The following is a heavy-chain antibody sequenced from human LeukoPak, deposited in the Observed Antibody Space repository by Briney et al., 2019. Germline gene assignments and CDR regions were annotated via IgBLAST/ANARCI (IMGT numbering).Heavy chain of an antibody. V-gene: IGHV4-30-2*05. J-gene: IGHJ4*02. CDR1: GDSISSGGYY. CDR3: AREKRPTGDYYDSSGYYQVDH. Sequence: PSETLSLTCIVSGDSISSGGYYWSWIRQPPGKGLEWIGYMYHSGSTNYNPSLKSRVTISVDTSKNQFSLKLSSVTAADTAVYYCAREKRPTGDYYDSSGYYQVDHWGQGTLVTVSS. CDR2: MYHSGST. D-gene: IGHD3-22*01.